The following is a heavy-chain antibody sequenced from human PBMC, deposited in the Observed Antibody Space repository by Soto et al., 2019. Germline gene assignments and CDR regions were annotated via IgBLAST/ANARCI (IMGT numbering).Heavy chain of an antibody. CDR1: GFNFRYYW. J-gene: IGHJ4*01. D-gene: IGHD6-13*01. CDR3: ARDKAAAYYSDY. Sequence: GGSLRLSCAASGFNFRYYWMSWVRQAPGKGLEWVANIKHDGSEKFYVGSVKGRFTISRDNAQNSLYLQLNSLRVEDTAVYYCARDKAAAYYSDYWGHGTLVTVSS. CDR2: IKHDGSEK. V-gene: IGHV3-7*01.